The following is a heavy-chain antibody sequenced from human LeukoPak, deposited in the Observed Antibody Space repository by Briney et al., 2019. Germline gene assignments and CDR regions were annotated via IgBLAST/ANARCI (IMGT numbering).Heavy chain of an antibody. CDR1: GFTFSNAW. CDR2: IKSKPDGGAI. Sequence: PGGSLRLSCAASGFTFSNAWMSWVRQAPGKGLEWVGRIKSKPDGGAIDYAAPVKGRFIISRDDSKDMLYLQMNSLKTEDTGVYYCTRDKLEPRQFDYWGQGTLVTVSS. V-gene: IGHV3-15*01. J-gene: IGHJ4*02. D-gene: IGHD3-3*01. CDR3: TRDKLEPRQFDY.